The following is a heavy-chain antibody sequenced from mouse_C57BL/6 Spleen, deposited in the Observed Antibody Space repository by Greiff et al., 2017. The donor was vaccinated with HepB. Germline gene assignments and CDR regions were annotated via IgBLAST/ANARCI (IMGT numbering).Heavy chain of an antibody. V-gene: IGHV1-62-2*01. J-gene: IGHJ4*01. Sequence: VQLQQSGAELVKPGASVKLSCKASGYTFTEYTIHWVKQRSGQGLEWIGWFYPGSGSIKYNEKFKDKATLTADKSSSTVYMELSRLTSEDSAVYFCARHEGYYDYDRDYAMDYWGQGTSVTVSS. CDR3: ARHEGYYDYDRDYAMDY. CDR2: FYPGSGSI. D-gene: IGHD2-4*01. CDR1: GYTFTEYT.